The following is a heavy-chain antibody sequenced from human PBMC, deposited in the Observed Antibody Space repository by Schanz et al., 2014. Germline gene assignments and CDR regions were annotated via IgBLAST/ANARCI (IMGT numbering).Heavy chain of an antibody. Sequence: EVQLVESGGGLVQPGGSLRLSCAASGFTVSKNYMSWVRQAPGKGLEWVSIIYTDGSTYYADSVRDRFTISRDNSKNMLYLQINNLRAEDTAVYYCARGTDTAMEHRPFDYWRHGTLVTVSS. CDR1: GFTVSKNY. CDR3: ARGTDTAMEHRPFDY. CDR2: IYTDGST. J-gene: IGHJ4*01. D-gene: IGHD5-18*01. V-gene: IGHV3-66*01.